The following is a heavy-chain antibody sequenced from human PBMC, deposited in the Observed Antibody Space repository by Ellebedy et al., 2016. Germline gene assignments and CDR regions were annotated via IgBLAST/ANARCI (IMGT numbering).Heavy chain of an antibody. Sequence: SETLSLXCTVSGGSTSSHYWSWIRQPPGKGLEWIGYIYYSGSTSYNPSLKSRVTISVDTSKNHFSLKLSSVTAADTAVYYCARLPYCSSTSCQVFDYWGQGTLVTVSS. V-gene: IGHV4-59*11. CDR2: IYYSGST. D-gene: IGHD2-2*01. CDR3: ARLPYCSSTSCQVFDY. J-gene: IGHJ4*02. CDR1: GGSTSSHY.